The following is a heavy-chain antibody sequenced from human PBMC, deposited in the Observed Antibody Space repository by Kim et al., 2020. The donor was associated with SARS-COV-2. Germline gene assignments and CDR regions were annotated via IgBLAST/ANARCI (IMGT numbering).Heavy chain of an antibody. J-gene: IGHJ5*02. CDR3: ARGESSGSDFWSGYRAWFDP. V-gene: IGHV1-2*06. D-gene: IGHD3-3*01. CDR2: INPNSGGT. Sequence: ASVKVSCKASGYTFTGYYMHWVRQAPGQGLEWMGRINPNSGGTNYAQKFQGRVTMTRDTSISTAYMELSRLRSDDTAVYYCARGESSGSDFWSGYRAWFDPWGQGTLVTVSS. CDR1: GYTFTGYY.